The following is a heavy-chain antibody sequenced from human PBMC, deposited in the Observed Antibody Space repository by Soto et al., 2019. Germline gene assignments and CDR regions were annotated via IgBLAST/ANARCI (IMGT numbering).Heavy chain of an antibody. CDR2: IYWDDDK. V-gene: IGHV2-5*02. J-gene: IGHJ5*02. CDR1: GFSLSTSGVG. D-gene: IGHD4-17*01. Sequence: SGPTLVNPTQTLTLTCTFSGFSLSTSGVGVGWIRQPPGKALEWLALIYWDDDKRYSPSLKSRLTITKDTSKHQVVLTMTNMDPVDTATYYCAHRHPTRTPSNWFDPWGQGTLVTVSS. CDR3: AHRHPTRTPSNWFDP.